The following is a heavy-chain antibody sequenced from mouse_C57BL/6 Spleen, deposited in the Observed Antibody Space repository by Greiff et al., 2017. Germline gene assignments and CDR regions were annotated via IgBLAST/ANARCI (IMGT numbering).Heavy chain of an antibody. CDR2: INPNNGGT. D-gene: IGHD1-1*01. J-gene: IGHJ3*01. Sequence: VQLQQSGPELVKPGASVKIPCKASGYTFTDYNMDWVKQSHGKSLEWIGDINPNNGGTNYNQKFKGKATLTVDKSSSTAYMELRSLTSEDTAVYYCARGTTRDWFAYWGQGTLVTVSA. CDR1: GYTFTDYN. V-gene: IGHV1-18*01. CDR3: ARGTTRDWFAY.